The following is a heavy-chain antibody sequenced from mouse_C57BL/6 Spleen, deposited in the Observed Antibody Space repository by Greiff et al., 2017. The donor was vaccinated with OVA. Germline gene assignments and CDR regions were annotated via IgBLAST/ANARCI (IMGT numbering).Heavy chain of an antibody. Sequence: QVQLKESGPGLVQPSQSLSITCTVSGFSLTSYGVHWVRQSPGKGLEWLGVIWSGGSTDYNAAFISRLSISKDNSKSQVFFKMNSLQADDTAIYYCARKGYYGNYYFDYWGQGTTLTVPS. V-gene: IGHV2-2*01. CDR3: ARKGYYGNYYFDY. CDR1: GFSLTSYG. D-gene: IGHD2-1*01. J-gene: IGHJ2*01. CDR2: IWSGGST.